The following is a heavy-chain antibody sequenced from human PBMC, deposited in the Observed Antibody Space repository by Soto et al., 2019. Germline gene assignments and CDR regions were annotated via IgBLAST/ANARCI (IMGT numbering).Heavy chain of an antibody. CDR1: GFTVSSNY. J-gene: IGHJ4*02. CDR2: IYSGGST. D-gene: IGHD3-3*01. V-gene: IGHV3-66*01. Sequence: PGGSLRLSCAASGFTVSSNYMIWVRQAPGKGLEWVSVIYSGGSTYYADSVKGRFTISRDNSKNTLYLQMNSLKTEDTAVYYCNTDLSYDFWSGYFDYWGQGTLVTVSS. CDR3: NTDLSYDFWSGYFDY.